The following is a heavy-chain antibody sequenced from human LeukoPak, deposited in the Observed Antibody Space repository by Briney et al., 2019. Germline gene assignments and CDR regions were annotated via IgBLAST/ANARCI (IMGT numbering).Heavy chain of an antibody. D-gene: IGHD4-11*01. CDR3: ARDGGYYSNFYFDY. CDR1: GYAFTSYG. J-gene: IGHJ4*02. Sequence: ASVKVSCKASGYAFTSYGISWVRQAPGQGLEWMGWISAYNGNTNYAQKLQGRVTMTTDTSTSTAYMELRSLRSDDTAVYYCARDGGYYSNFYFDYWGQGTLVTVSS. CDR2: ISAYNGNT. V-gene: IGHV1-18*01.